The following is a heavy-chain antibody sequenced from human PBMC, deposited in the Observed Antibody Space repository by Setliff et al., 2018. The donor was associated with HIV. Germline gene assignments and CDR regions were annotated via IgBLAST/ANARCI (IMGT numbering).Heavy chain of an antibody. D-gene: IGHD5-12*01. CDR2: FDPEDGET. J-gene: IGHJ4*02. Sequence: GASVKVSCKASGYTFSDYYIHWLRQAPRKGLEWMGRFDPEDGETIYAEKLQDRVTISVDRSRNTVYMELSSLRTEDTAVYFCSNGAYVGGYSGYDFNYWGQGTLVTVSS. V-gene: IGHV1-69-2*01. CDR3: SNGAYVGGYSGYDFNY. CDR1: GYTFSDYY.